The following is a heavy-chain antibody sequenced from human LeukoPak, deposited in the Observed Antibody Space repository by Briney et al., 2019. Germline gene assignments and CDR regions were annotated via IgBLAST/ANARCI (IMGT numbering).Heavy chain of an antibody. CDR2: MYFGERT. Sequence: SETLSFTCTVSGASITCFHWTWIRPPPGKGLEWVGYMYFGERTNYNPPLESRATISIDTSKKQFSLKLKSVTAADTAVYYCARIPGDRPDDWGQGTLVTVS. J-gene: IGHJ4*02. CDR1: GASITCFH. D-gene: IGHD7-27*01. CDR3: ARIPGDRPDD. V-gene: IGHV4-59*01.